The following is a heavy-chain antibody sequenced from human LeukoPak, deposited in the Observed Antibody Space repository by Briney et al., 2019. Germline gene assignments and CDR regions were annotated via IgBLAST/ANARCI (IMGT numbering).Heavy chain of an antibody. Sequence: KSSETLSLTCTVSGGSISSSNYYWGWIRQPPGKGLEWIGSLDYSGTTYYNPSLKSRVTISIETSKSQFSLKLSSVTAADTAVYYCARVRSGSDFLGYFDYWGQGTLVTVSS. CDR1: GGSISSSNYY. J-gene: IGHJ4*02. D-gene: IGHD3/OR15-3a*01. CDR3: ARVRSGSDFLGYFDY. CDR2: LDYSGTT. V-gene: IGHV4-39*07.